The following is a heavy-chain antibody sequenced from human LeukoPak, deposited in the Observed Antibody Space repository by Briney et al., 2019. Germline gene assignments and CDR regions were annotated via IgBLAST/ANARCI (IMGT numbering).Heavy chain of an antibody. CDR3: ARDAGYGGNSDY. CDR2: RNNDGSDK. D-gene: IGHD4-23*01. J-gene: IGHJ4*02. V-gene: IGHV3-7*01. Sequence: PGGSLRLSCAASGFTFNMYWMTWVRQAPGKGLEPVSYRNNDGSDKYYVDSVKGRFTVSRDNAKNSLYLKMNSLRAEDTAFYYCARDAGYGGNSDYWGQGTLVTVSS. CDR1: GFTFNMYW.